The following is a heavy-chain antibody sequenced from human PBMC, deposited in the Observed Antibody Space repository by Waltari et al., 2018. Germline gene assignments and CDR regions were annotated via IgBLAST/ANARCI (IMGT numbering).Heavy chain of an antibody. D-gene: IGHD6-19*01. CDR2: IWYDGSNK. CDR1: GFTFSSYG. CDR3: ARDGVGISGFD. J-gene: IGHJ4*02. V-gene: IGHV3-33*01. Sequence: QVQLVESGGGVVQPGRSLRSSCAASGFTFSSYGLHGVRQAPGKGLEWVAVIWYDGSNKYYADSVKGRFTISRDNSKNTLYLQMNSLRAEDTAVYYCARDGVGISGFDWGQGTLVTVSS.